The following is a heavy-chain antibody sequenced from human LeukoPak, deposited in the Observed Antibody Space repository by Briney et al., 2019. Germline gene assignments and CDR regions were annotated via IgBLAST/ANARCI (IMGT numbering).Heavy chain of an antibody. CDR3: ARSGIYAVSRAAY. CDR1: GYTFIGYN. Sequence: ASVKVSCKASGYTFIGYNMHWVRQAPGQGLEWMGWISAYNGNTNYAQKLQGRVTMTTDTSTSTAYMELRSLRSDDTAVYYCARSGIYAVSRAAYWGQGTLVTVSS. J-gene: IGHJ4*02. CDR2: ISAYNGNT. V-gene: IGHV1-18*04. D-gene: IGHD2-15*01.